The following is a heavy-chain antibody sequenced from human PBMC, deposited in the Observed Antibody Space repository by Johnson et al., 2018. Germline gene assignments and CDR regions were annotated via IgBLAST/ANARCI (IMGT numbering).Heavy chain of an antibody. D-gene: IGHD3-10*01. CDR3: ARSWFGESYGMDV. J-gene: IGHJ6*02. Sequence: QVQLVESGAEVKKPGSSVKVSCKASGGTFSSYAISWVRQAPGQGLEWMGGIIPIFGTANYAQTFQGRVTITADDSTSTAYMELSSLRSEDTAVYYWARSWFGESYGMDVWGQGTTVTVSS. V-gene: IGHV1-69*01. CDR1: GGTFSSYA. CDR2: IIPIFGTA.